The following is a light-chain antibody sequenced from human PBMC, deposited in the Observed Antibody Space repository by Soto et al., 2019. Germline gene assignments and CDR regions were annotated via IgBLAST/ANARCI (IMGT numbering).Light chain of an antibody. V-gene: IGKV1-33*01. CDR1: QDISNY. Sequence: DIQMTQSPSSLSASVGDRVTITCQASQDISNYLNWYQQKPGKAPKLLIYDASNLETGVPSRFSRSGSGTDFTFPFSSLQPEDIATYYGPQDEKLPPYTFGPGTKLQNK. CDR2: DAS. CDR3: PQDEKLPPYT. J-gene: IGKJ2*01.